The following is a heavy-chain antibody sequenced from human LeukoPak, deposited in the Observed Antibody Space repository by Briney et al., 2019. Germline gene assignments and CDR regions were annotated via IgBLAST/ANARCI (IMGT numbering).Heavy chain of an antibody. Sequence: GGSLRLSCAASGFIFSSYCMTWVRQAPGQGLELVANIKQDGSEKYYVDYVKGRFTISRDNAKNSLYLQMNSLRAEDTAVYYCARGGGLDIWGQGTMVTVSS. V-gene: IGHV3-7*05. J-gene: IGHJ3*02. CDR2: IKQDGSEK. CDR3: ARGGGLDI. CDR1: GFIFSSYC.